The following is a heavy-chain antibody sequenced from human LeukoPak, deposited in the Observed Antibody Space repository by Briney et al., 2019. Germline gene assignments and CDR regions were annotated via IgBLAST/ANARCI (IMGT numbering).Heavy chain of an antibody. CDR3: ARRGPPYWYFDL. V-gene: IGHV3-30-3*01. CDR2: TSYDGGNK. J-gene: IGHJ2*01. CDR1: GFTFSSYA. D-gene: IGHD3/OR15-3a*01. Sequence: GGSLRLSCAASGFTFSSYAMHCVRQAPGKGLEWVAVTSYDGGNKSYGDSVKGRFTISRDNSKNTLYLQMTSLRAEDTAVYYCARRGPPYWYFDLWGRGTLLAVSS.